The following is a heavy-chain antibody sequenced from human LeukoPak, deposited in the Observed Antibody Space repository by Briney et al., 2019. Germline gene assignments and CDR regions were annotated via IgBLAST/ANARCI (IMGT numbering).Heavy chain of an antibody. D-gene: IGHD3-10*01. Sequence: ASVRVSCKASGYTFTSYGISWVRQAPGQGLEWMGWISAYNGNTNYAQKLQGRVTMTTDTSTSTAYMELRSLRSDDTAVYYCARRGRGSGRHAFDIWGQGTMVTVSS. CDR2: ISAYNGNT. V-gene: IGHV1-18*01. CDR1: GYTFTSYG. CDR3: ARRGRGSGRHAFDI. J-gene: IGHJ3*02.